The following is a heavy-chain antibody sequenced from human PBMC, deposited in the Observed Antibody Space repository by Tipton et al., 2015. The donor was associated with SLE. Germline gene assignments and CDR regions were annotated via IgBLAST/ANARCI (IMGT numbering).Heavy chain of an antibody. CDR1: GYSISSNNW. V-gene: IGHV4-28*01. CDR3: ARLISAYDCNFDY. Sequence: GLVKPSDTLSLTCAVSGYSISSNNWWGWIRQPPGKGLEWIGYKLYSGTTHYNPSLASRVTMSVDTSKNQFSLKLTSVTAADTALYYCARLISAYDCNFDYWGQGTLVTVSS. J-gene: IGHJ4*02. CDR2: KLYSGTT. D-gene: IGHD5-12*01.